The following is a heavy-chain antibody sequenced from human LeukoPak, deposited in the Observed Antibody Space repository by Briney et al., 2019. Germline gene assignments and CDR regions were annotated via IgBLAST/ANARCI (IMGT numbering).Heavy chain of an antibody. Sequence: ASVKVSCKASGYTFTGYYIHWVRQAPGQGLEWMGWINPNTGGTNYAQKFQGRVTMTRDTSISTAYMELTRLTSDDTAVYYCARDREVVAHWGQGALVTVSS. CDR2: INPNTGGT. J-gene: IGHJ4*02. CDR3: ARDREVVAH. D-gene: IGHD2-15*01. V-gene: IGHV1-2*02. CDR1: GYTFTGYY.